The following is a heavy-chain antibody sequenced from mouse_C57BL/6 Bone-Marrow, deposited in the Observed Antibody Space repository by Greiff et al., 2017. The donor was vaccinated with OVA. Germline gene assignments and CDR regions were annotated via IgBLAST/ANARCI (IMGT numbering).Heavy chain of an antibody. D-gene: IGHD2-3*01. J-gene: IGHJ3*01. CDR1: GFTFSSYG. V-gene: IGHV5-6*01. CDR3: ASHRWLLPAWFAY. Sequence: EVMLVESGGDLVKPGGSLKLSCAASGFTFSSYGMSWVRQTPDKRLEWVATISSGGSYTYYPDSVKGRFTISRDNAKNTPYLQMSSLKSEDTAMYYCASHRWLLPAWFAYWGQGTLVTVSA. CDR2: ISSGGSYT.